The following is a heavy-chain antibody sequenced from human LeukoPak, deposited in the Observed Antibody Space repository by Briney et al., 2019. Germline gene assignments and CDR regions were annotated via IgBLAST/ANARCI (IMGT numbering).Heavy chain of an antibody. J-gene: IGHJ4*02. CDR1: GGSISSSNW. D-gene: IGHD5-18*01. CDR3: ARGDTAMPFDY. Sequence: SETLSLTCAVSGGSISSSNWWSWVRQPPGKGLEWFGEIYHSGSTNYNPSLQSRVTISVDKSKNQFSLKLSSVTAADTAVYYCARGDTAMPFDYWGQGIPVTVSS. CDR2: IYHSGST. V-gene: IGHV4-4*02.